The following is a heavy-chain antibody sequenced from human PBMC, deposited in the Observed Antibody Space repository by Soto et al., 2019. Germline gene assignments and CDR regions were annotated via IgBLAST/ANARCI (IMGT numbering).Heavy chain of an antibody. CDR1: GYTFTNYG. V-gene: IGHV1-18*01. CDR3: ARERQYEPLLY. J-gene: IGHJ4*02. Sequence: QVQLVQSGVEVKKPGASVKVSCQASGYTFTNYGITWLRQAPGQGLEWMRWVSAYNRNTNYAQRFQDRVTMTTDTSTRTADMELRNLKSDDTAIYFCARERQYEPLLYWGQGTLVTVSS. CDR2: VSAYNRNT. D-gene: IGHD2-2*01.